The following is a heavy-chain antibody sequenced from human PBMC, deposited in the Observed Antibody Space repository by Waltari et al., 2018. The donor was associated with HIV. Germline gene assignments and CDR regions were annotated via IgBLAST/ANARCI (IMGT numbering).Heavy chain of an antibody. Sequence: EVQLVESGGGLIQPGGSLRISCAASGFTFNSYEMNWFRQAPGKGLEWVSYISSSGNTIYYADSVKGRFTISRDNTKNSLYLQMNSLRAEDTAVYYCARDRPYYYDSSGDAFDIWGQGTMVTVSS. J-gene: IGHJ3*02. CDR3: ARDRPYYYDSSGDAFDI. V-gene: IGHV3-48*03. CDR2: ISSSGNTI. CDR1: GFTFNSYE. D-gene: IGHD3-22*01.